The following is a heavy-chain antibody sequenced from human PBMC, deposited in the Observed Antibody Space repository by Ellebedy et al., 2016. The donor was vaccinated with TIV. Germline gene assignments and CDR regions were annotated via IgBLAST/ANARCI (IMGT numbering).Heavy chain of an antibody. CDR2: ISGDGATT. Sequence: GGSLRLSCAASGFTFADYAMHWVRQAPGKGLEWVSVISGDGATTDYADSVKGRFTISRDNSKNSLYVQMNSLITEDTALYYCAKVKRPVLFGEFDYWGQGILVTVSS. J-gene: IGHJ4*02. CDR1: GFTFADYA. V-gene: IGHV3-43*02. CDR3: AKVKRPVLFGEFDY. D-gene: IGHD3-10*01.